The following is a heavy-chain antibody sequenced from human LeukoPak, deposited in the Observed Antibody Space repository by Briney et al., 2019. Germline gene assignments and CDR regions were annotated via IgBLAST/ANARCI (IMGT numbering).Heavy chain of an antibody. CDR1: GFTFSSYW. CDR2: MKQDGSEK. V-gene: IGHV3-7*01. Sequence: GGSLRLSCAASGFTFSSYWMSWVRQAPGKGLEWVANMKQDGSEKYYVDSVKGRFTISRDNAKNSLYLQMNSLRAEDTAVYYCARDRCYGAFYTFDRYYFDYWGQGTLVTVSS. CDR3: ARDRCYGAFYTFDRYYFDY. D-gene: IGHD2-2*01. J-gene: IGHJ4*02.